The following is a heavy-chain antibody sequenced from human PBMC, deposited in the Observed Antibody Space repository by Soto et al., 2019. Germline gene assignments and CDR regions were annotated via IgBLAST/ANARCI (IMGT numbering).Heavy chain of an antibody. CDR3: ARGGKERFRGSGMDV. CDR2: IITFFGAA. D-gene: IGHD1-1*01. CDR1: GDKFSTYA. Sequence: QVQLVQSGAEVRKPGSSVRVACKASGDKFSTYAINWVRQVPGQGLEWLGGIITFFGAAMYAQKFQGRVTITADESATTAYMELSSLRSEDTAVYYCARGGKERFRGSGMDVWSQGTTVTVSS. V-gene: IGHV1-69*01. J-gene: IGHJ6*02.